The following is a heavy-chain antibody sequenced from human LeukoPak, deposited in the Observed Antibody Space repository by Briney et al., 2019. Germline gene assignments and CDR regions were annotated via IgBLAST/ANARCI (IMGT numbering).Heavy chain of an antibody. D-gene: IGHD3-16*01. J-gene: IGHJ3*02. CDR1: GFTISSDW. CDR3: ASHYDYAWGIGGDAFEI. CDR2: SNSDGSST. V-gene: IGHV3-74*01. Sequence: GGTLTLTCAASGFTISSDWKHCWRQAPRKKLLWVSGSNSDGSSTSYAASVKSRFTISRDTSENTLYLQMNSLRAEDTAVYYCASHYDYAWGIGGDAFEIWGQGTMVTVSS.